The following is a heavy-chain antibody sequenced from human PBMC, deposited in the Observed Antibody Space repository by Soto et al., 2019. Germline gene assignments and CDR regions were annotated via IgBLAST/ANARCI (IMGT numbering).Heavy chain of an antibody. Sequence: ASVKVSCKASAATYTRYVIHWVRPAPGQRLEWMGWINAGNGNTKYSQNFQGRVTITRDASASTAYMELSSLRSQDTAVYYCATSTIDTSTWKQYFYGMDVWGQGSTVTVSS. D-gene: IGHD6-13*01. CDR1: AATYTRYV. V-gene: IGHV1-3*01. CDR3: ATSTIDTSTWKQYFYGMDV. J-gene: IGHJ6*02. CDR2: INAGNGNT.